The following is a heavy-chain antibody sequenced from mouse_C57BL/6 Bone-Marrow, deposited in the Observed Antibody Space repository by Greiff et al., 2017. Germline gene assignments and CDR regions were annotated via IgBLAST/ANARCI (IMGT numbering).Heavy chain of an antibody. V-gene: IGHV1-4*01. Sequence: QVQLQQSGAELARPGASVKMSCKASGYTFTSYTMHWVKQRPGQGLEWIGYINPSSGYTKYTQKFKDKATLTADKSSSTAYMQLSSLTSEDSAVYYCARRAQATSWFAYWGQGTLVTVSA. CDR2: INPSSGYT. CDR1: GYTFTSYT. J-gene: IGHJ3*01. CDR3: ARRAQATSWFAY. D-gene: IGHD3-2*02.